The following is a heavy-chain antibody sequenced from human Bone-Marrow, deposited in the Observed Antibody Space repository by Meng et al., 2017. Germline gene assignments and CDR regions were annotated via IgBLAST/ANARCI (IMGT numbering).Heavy chain of an antibody. Sequence: VSVKVSCKASGYTFTGYYMHWVRQAPGQGLEWMGRINPNSGGTNYAQKFQGRVTMTRDTSISTAYMELSRLRSDDTAVYYCARESGSGSYLGTFSYNWFDPWGQGTLVTVSS. J-gene: IGHJ5*02. CDR2: INPNSGGT. V-gene: IGHV1-2*06. CDR3: ARESGSGSYLGTFSYNWFDP. CDR1: GYTFTGYY. D-gene: IGHD1-26*01.